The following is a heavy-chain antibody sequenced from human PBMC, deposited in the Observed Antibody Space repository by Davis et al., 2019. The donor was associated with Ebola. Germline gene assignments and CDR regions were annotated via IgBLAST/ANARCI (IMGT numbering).Heavy chain of an antibody. J-gene: IGHJ2*01. CDR3: AREGVYCSSTSCPYWYFDL. D-gene: IGHD2-2*01. V-gene: IGHV4-4*02. CDR2: INHSGST. Sequence: MPSETLSLTCSVSGASISSDNWWSWVRQPPGKGLEWIGEINHSGSTYYNPSLKSRVTISVDRSKNQFSLKLSSVTAADTAVYYCAREGVYCSSTSCPYWYFDLWGRGTLVTVSS. CDR1: GASISSDNW.